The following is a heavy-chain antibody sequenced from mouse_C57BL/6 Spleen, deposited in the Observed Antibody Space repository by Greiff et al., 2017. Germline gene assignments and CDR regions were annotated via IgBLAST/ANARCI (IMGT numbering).Heavy chain of an antibody. Sequence: VQLQQSGAELVRPGASVKLSCTASGFNIKDDYMHWVKQRPEQGLEWIGWIDPENGDTESASKFQGKATITADTSSNTAYLQLSSLTSEDTAVYYCTTGDYGSILFAYWGQGTLVTVSA. CDR2: IDPENGDT. V-gene: IGHV14-4*01. J-gene: IGHJ3*01. D-gene: IGHD1-1*01. CDR3: TTGDYGSILFAY. CDR1: GFNIKDDY.